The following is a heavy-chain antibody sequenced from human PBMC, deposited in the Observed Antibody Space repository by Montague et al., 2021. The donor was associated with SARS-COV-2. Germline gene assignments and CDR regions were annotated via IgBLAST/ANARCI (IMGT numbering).Heavy chain of an antibody. D-gene: IGHD1-1*01. J-gene: IGHJ5*01. Sequence: SETLSLTCTVPGAYIGSSFSYWGWIRQPPGKGLEWIGSIGYSASSFYNPSLRSRVTISEDTSRNQFSLKVTSVTAADTAVYYCAGYRVGTMLDSWDPGTPVTVSS. CDR2: IGYSASS. V-gene: IGHV4-39*01. CDR3: AGYRVGTMLDS. CDR1: GAYIGSSFSY.